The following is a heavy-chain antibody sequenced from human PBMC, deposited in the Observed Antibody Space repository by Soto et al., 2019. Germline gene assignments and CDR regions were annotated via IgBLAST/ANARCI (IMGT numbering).Heavy chain of an antibody. D-gene: IGHD4-4*01. CDR2: IIPIFGTA. CDR1: GGTFSSYA. J-gene: IGHJ6*02. Sequence: QVQLVQSGAEVKQPGSSVKVSCKASGGTFSSYAISWVRQAPGQGLEWMGGIIPIFGTANYAQKFQGRVTITADESTSTAYMELSSLRSEDTAVYYCARIGQGVTTLFSGMDVWGQGTTVTVSS. CDR3: ARIGQGVTTLFSGMDV. V-gene: IGHV1-69*01.